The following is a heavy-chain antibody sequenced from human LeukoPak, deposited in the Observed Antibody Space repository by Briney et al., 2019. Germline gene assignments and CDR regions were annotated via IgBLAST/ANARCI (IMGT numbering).Heavy chain of an antibody. CDR2: IYQSGST. J-gene: IGHJ5*02. CDR3: ARRVAAAGTRFFDP. D-gene: IGHD6-13*01. CDR1: GYSISSGYY. Sequence: SETLSLTCTVSGYSISSGYYWGWIRQPPGKGPEWIGTIYQSGSTYYNPSLKSRVIISVDTSKNQFSLRLSSVTAADTAVYYCARRVAAAGTRFFDPWGQGTLVTVSS. V-gene: IGHV4-38-2*02.